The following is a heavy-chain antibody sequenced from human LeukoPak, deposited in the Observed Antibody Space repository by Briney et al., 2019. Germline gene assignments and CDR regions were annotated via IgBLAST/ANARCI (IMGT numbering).Heavy chain of an antibody. D-gene: IGHD3-3*01. Sequence: GGSLRLSCAASGFTFSSYAMHWVRQAPGKGLEWVAVISYDGSNKYYADSVKGRFTISRDNSKNTLYLQMNSLRAEDTAVYYCARGDFSFDPWGQGALVTVSS. V-gene: IGHV3-30*01. CDR2: ISYDGSNK. CDR1: GFTFSSYA. CDR3: ARGDFSFDP. J-gene: IGHJ5*02.